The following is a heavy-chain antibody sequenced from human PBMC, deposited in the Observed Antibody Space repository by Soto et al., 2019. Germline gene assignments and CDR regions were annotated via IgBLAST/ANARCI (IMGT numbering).Heavy chain of an antibody. J-gene: IGHJ6*02. V-gene: IGHV3-7*01. D-gene: IGHD2-2*01. CDR2: IKQDGREK. CDR3: ARAINQHQFPYYYYYYGMDV. CDR1: GFTFSSYW. Sequence: GGSLRLSCAASGFTFSSYWMSWVRQAPGKGLEWVANIKQDGREKYYVESVKGRFTISRDNAKNSLYLQMNSLRAEDTAVYYCARAINQHQFPYYYYYYGMDVWGQGTTVTVSS.